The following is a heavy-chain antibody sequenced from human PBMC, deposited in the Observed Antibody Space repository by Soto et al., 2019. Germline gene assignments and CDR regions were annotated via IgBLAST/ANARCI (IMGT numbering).Heavy chain of an antibody. J-gene: IGHJ6*03. CDR3: ARCGKDNAGYDYYYYYMDV. Sequence: GASLKISCVASGFTFRNYWMSRVRQAPGKGLEWVANINEDGSEKYYVDSVKGRFTLSRDKAKNSLYLQMNSLRAEDTAVYYCARCGKDNAGYDYYYYYMDVWGKGTTVTVSS. CDR2: INEDGSEK. V-gene: IGHV3-7*01. CDR1: GFTFRNYW. D-gene: IGHD5-12*01.